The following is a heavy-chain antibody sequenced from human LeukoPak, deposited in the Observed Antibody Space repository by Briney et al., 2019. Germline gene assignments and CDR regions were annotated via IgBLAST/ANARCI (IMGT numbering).Heavy chain of an antibody. D-gene: IGHD6-13*01. CDR2: ISSSSSYI. Sequence: PGGSLRLSCAASGFTFSSYSMNWVRQAPGKGLEWVSSISSSSSYIYYADSMKGRFTISRDNAKNSLYLQMNSLRAEDTAVYYCARALEAAAGTYNDAFDIWGQGTMVTVSS. V-gene: IGHV3-21*01. J-gene: IGHJ3*02. CDR1: GFTFSSYS. CDR3: ARALEAAAGTYNDAFDI.